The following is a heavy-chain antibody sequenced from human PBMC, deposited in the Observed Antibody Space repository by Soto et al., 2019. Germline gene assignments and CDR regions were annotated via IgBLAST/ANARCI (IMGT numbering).Heavy chain of an antibody. V-gene: IGHV4-31*03. CDR2: IYYSGST. J-gene: IGHJ4*02. CDR1: GGSISGGGYC. CDR3: ARLDSSGYYYGYYFDY. D-gene: IGHD3-22*01. Sequence: SEPQCLRYTVAGGSISGGGYCWSWIRQHPGKGLEWIGYIYYSGSTYYNPSLKSRVTISVDTSKNQFSLKLSSVTAADTAVYYCARLDSSGYYYGYYFDYWGQGTLVTVSS.